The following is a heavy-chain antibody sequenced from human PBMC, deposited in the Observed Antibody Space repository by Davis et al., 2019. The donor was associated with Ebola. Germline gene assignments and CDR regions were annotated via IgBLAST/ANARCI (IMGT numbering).Heavy chain of an antibody. CDR3: ARVYGDYYYYGMDV. Sequence: GSLRLSCAASGFTFDDYGMSWVRQAPGKGLEWVSGINWNGDSTGYADSVKGRFTISRDNAKNSLYLQMNSLRAEDTAVYYCARVYGDYYYYGMDVWGQGTTVTVSS. D-gene: IGHD4-17*01. V-gene: IGHV3-20*04. CDR1: GFTFDDYG. J-gene: IGHJ6*02. CDR2: INWNGDST.